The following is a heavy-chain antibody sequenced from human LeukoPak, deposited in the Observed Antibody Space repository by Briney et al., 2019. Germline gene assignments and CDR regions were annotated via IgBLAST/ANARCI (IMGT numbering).Heavy chain of an antibody. CDR2: IIPIFGTA. J-gene: IGHJ4*02. CDR3: ARAGLTRPNPFDWLLCS. CDR1: GGTFSSYA. D-gene: IGHD3-9*01. Sequence: SVKVSCKASGGTFSSYAISWVRQAPGQGLEWMGGIIPIFGTANYAQKFQGRVTITADESTSTAYMELSSLRSEDTAVYYCARAGLTRPNPFDWLLCSWDQGTLVTVSS. V-gene: IGHV1-69*01.